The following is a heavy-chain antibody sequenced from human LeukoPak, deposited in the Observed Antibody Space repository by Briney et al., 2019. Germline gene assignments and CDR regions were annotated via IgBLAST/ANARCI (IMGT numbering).Heavy chain of an antibody. J-gene: IGHJ5*02. CDR3: ARDRGRDGYRTNWFDP. V-gene: IGHV1-69*13. CDR2: IIPIFGKA. CDR1: GGTFTSYA. Sequence: GASVKVSCKASGGTFTSYAISWVRQAPGQGREWRGGIIPIFGKANYEEKFEGRVTITEDESTSTAYMELSSLRSDDTAVYYCARDRGRDGYRTNWFDPWGQGTLVTVSS. D-gene: IGHD5-24*01.